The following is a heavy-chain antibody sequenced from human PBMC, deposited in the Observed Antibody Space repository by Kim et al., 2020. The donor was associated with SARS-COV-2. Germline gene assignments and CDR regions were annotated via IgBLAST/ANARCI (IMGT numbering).Heavy chain of an antibody. Sequence: GGSLRLSCAASGFTFSGSAMHWVRQASGKGLEWVGRIRRKANSYAKAYAASVQCRFTLSRDDSKNTAYLQMNSLKTEATAVYYCTRGVPAAMGVFVILGQGTMVTVSS. V-gene: IGHV3-73*01. CDR3: TRGVPAAMGVFVI. CDR1: GFTFSGSA. D-gene: IGHD2-2*01. CDR2: IRRKANSYAK. J-gene: IGHJ3*02.